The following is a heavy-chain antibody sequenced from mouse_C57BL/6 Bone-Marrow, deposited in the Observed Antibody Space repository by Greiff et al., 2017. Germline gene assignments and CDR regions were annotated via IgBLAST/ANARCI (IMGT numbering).Heavy chain of an antibody. CDR1: GYTFTSYW. V-gene: IGHV1-69*01. CDR3: ARDTRGYFDY. D-gene: IGHD3-3*01. Sequence: VQLQQPGAELVMPGASVKLSCKASGYTFTSYWMHWVKQRPGQGLEWIGEIDPSDSYTNSNQKFKGKSTLTVDKASSTDYMQLSSLTSEDSAVYYCARDTRGYFDYWGQGTTLTVSS. CDR2: IDPSDSYT. J-gene: IGHJ2*01.